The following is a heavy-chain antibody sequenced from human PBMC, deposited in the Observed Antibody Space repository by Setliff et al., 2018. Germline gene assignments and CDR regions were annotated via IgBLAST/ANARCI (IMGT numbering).Heavy chain of an antibody. CDR1: GYSSTTYA. CDR3: ARDRKEVVISPSQAAFDI. Sequence: ASVKVSCKASGYSSTTYAMSWMRQAPGQGPEWMGWINTNTGNPSYAQGFTGRFVFSLDTSVSTAYLQISSLKADDTAVYYCARDRKEVVISPSQAAFDIWGQGTMVPSPQ. V-gene: IGHV7-4-1*02. J-gene: IGHJ3*02. CDR2: INTNTGNP. D-gene: IGHD3-22*01.